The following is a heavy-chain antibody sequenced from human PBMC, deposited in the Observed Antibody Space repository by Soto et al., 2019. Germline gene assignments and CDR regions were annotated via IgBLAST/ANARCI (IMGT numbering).Heavy chain of an antibody. V-gene: IGHV3-23*01. CDR3: ARDRATFDY. CDR1: GFTFTSYA. Sequence: GGSLRLSCAASGFTFTSYAMSWVRLTPGKGLEWVSAISGSGSNTFYADSVRGRFTISRDNSKNTVFLQMNNLRAEDTAVYFCARDRATFDYSGQGTRATVSS. D-gene: IGHD1-26*01. CDR2: ISGSGSNT. J-gene: IGHJ4*02.